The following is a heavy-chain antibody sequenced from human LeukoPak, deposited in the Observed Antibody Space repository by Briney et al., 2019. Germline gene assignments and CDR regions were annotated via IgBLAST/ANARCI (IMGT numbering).Heavy chain of an antibody. Sequence: PGGSLRLSCAASGFTFSSYAMSWVRQAPGKGLEWVSVIYSGGSTYYADSVKGRFIISRDNSKNTLYLQMNSLRAEDTAVYYCARRSNDGGSYHPGIDSWGQGTLVTVPS. CDR1: GFTFSSYA. D-gene: IGHD2-15*01. J-gene: IGHJ4*02. CDR3: ARRSNDGGSYHPGIDS. CDR2: IYSGGST. V-gene: IGHV3-66*04.